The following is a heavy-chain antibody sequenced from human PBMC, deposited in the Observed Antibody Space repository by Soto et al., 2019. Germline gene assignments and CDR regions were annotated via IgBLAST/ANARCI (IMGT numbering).Heavy chain of an antibody. V-gene: IGHV4-31*03. CDR2: IYYSGST. D-gene: IGHD3-22*01. CDR1: GGSISSGGYY. CDR3: ARVEDFSDTSGLTIDY. J-gene: IGHJ4*02. Sequence: SETLSLTCTVSGGSISSGGYYWSWIRQHPGKGLEWIGYIYYSGSTYYNPSLKSRVTISVDTSKNQFSLNLSSVTAADTAVYYCARVEDFSDTSGLTIDYWGQGTLVTVSS.